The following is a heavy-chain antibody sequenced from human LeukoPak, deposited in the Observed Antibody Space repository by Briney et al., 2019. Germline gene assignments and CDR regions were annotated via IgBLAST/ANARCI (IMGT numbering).Heavy chain of an antibody. D-gene: IGHD3-3*01. V-gene: IGHV6-1*01. Sequence: SQTLSLTCAISGDSVSSNSAAWNWIRQSPSRGLEWLGRTYYRSKWYNDYAVSVKSRITINPDTSKNQFSLQLNSVTPEDTAVYYCARDKYDFWSGYFIPDYWGRGTLVTVSS. J-gene: IGHJ4*02. CDR3: ARDKYDFWSGYFIPDY. CDR2: TYYRSKWYN. CDR1: GDSVSSNSAA.